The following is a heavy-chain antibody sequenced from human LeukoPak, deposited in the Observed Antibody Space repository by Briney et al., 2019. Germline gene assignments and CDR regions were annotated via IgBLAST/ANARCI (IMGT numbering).Heavy chain of an antibody. D-gene: IGHD3-22*01. CDR2: IYTSGST. CDR3: AREGDNTGSPVYFDY. Sequence: PSETLSLTCTVSGDSISSYYWSWLRQPAGKGLEWIGRIYTSGSTNYNPSLKSRVTISVDKSKNHFSLKLISVTAADTAVYYCAREGDNTGSPVYFDYWGQGTLVTVSS. J-gene: IGHJ4*02. V-gene: IGHV4-4*07. CDR1: GDSISSYY.